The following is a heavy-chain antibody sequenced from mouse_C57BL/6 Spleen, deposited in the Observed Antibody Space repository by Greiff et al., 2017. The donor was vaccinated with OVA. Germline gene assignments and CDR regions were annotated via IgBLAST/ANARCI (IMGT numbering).Heavy chain of an antibody. CDR1: GYTFTDYN. V-gene: IGHV1-18*01. J-gene: IGHJ2*01. Sequence: EVQLQESGPELVKPGASVKIPCKASGYTFTDYNMDWVKQSHGKSLEWIGDINPNNGGTIYNQKFKGKATLTVDKSSSTADMELRSLTSEDTAVYYCAKRGNYYPFFDYWGQGTTLTVSS. CDR3: AKRGNYYPFFDY. CDR2: INPNNGGT. D-gene: IGHD1-1*01.